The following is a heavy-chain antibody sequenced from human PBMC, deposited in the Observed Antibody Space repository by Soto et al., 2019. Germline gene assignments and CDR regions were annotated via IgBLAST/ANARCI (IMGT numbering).Heavy chain of an antibody. V-gene: IGHV4-31*03. J-gene: IGHJ4*02. CDR3: AREGRDYGSGSYSV. CDR2: IYYSGST. CDR1: GGSISSGGYY. D-gene: IGHD3-10*01. Sequence: SETLSLTCTVSGGSISSGGYYWSWIRQHPGKGLEWIGYIYYSGSTYYNPSLKSRVTISVDTSKNQFSLKLSSVTAADTAVYYCAREGRDYGSGSYSVWGQGTLVTVSS.